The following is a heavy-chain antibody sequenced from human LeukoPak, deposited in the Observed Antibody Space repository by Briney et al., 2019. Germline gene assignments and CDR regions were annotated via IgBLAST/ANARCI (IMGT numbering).Heavy chain of an antibody. CDR3: AGEGSGWFAFDI. D-gene: IGHD6-19*01. CDR1: GFTFSSYW. Sequence: GGSLRLSCAASGFTFSSYWMSWVRQAPGKGLERVANIKQDGSEKYYVDSVKGRFTISRDNAKNSLYLQMNSLRAEDRAVYYCAGEGSGWFAFDIWGQGTMVTVSS. CDR2: IKQDGSEK. V-gene: IGHV3-7*01. J-gene: IGHJ3*02.